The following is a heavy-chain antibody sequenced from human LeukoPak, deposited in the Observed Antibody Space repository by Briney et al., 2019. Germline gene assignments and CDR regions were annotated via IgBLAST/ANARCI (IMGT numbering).Heavy chain of an antibody. V-gene: IGHV3-11*04. CDR3: ARSQGGSYRHFDY. CDR2: ISSSGSTI. J-gene: IGHJ4*02. D-gene: IGHD1-26*01. Sequence: GGSLRLSCAASGFTFSDYYMSWIRQAPGKGLEWVSYISSSGSTIYYADSVKGRFTISRDNSKNTLYLQMNSLRAEDTAVYYCARSQGGSYRHFDYWGQGTLVTVSS. CDR1: GFTFSDYY.